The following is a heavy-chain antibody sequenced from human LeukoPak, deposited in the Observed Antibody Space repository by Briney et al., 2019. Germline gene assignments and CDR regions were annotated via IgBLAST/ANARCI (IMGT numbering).Heavy chain of an antibody. Sequence: SQTLSLTCAISGDSVSSNSATWNWIRQSPSRGLEWLGRTYYRSKWFSDYAVSVKSRTTFNPDTSKNQLSLQLNSVTSEDTAVYYCARGSGSYYAFDIWGQGTMVTVSS. V-gene: IGHV6-1*01. D-gene: IGHD1-26*01. J-gene: IGHJ3*02. CDR3: ARGSGSYYAFDI. CDR1: GDSVSSNSAT. CDR2: TYYRSKWFS.